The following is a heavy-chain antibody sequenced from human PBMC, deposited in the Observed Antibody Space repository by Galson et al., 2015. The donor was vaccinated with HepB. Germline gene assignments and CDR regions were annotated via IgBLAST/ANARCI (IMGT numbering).Heavy chain of an antibody. Sequence: SLRLSCAASGFTFSTYNMNWVRQAPGKGLEWLSYISYSGTTMYYADSVKGRFTISRDNARKSLYLQMSSLRDEDTAVYYCAREKYVGSWTFDYWGQGTLVTVSS. D-gene: IGHD6-13*01. CDR3: AREKYVGSWTFDY. J-gene: IGHJ4*02. V-gene: IGHV3-48*02. CDR2: ISYSGTTM. CDR1: GFTFSTYN.